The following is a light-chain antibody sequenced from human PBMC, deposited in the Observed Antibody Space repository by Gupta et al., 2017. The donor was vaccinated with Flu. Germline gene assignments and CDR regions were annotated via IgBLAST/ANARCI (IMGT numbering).Light chain of an antibody. J-gene: IGLJ1*01. CDR3: QVWDSSSDHYV. CDR2: DDT. V-gene: IGLV3-21*02. Sequence: YVLTPPPSVSVAPGQTASITCGGDNIGRKTVHWYQQKPGQAPVLVVYDDTARPSGIPARFSGSNSGNTATLTISRVEAGDGADYYCQVWDSSSDHYVFGTGTKVTVL. CDR1: NIGRKT.